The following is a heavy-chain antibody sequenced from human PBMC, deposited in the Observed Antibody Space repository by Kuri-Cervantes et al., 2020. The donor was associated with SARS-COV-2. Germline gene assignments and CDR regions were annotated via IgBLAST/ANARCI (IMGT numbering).Heavy chain of an antibody. CDR2: ISYDGSNK. CDR3: AKGLGYDYGMDV. Sequence: GGSLRLSCAASGFTFSPYGMQWVRQAPGKGLEWVAVISYDGSNKYYADSVKGRFTISRDNSKNTLYLQMNSLRAEDTAVYYCAKGLGYDYGMDVWGQGTTVTVSS. CDR1: GFTFSPYG. D-gene: IGHD6-6*01. J-gene: IGHJ6*02. V-gene: IGHV3-30*18.